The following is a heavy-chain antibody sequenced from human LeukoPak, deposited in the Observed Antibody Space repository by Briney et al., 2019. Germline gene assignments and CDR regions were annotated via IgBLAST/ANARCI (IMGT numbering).Heavy chain of an antibody. CDR3: AREPHYDKQHNKYFDY. V-gene: IGHV3-74*01. J-gene: IGHJ4*02. CDR2: INSDGSST. Sequence: PGGSLRLSCAASGFTFSGYWMHWVRQGPGKGLVWVSRINSDGSSTSYADSVKGRFTISRDNAKNSLYLQMNSLRAEDTAVYYCAREPHYDKQHNKYFDYWGQGTLVTVSS. D-gene: IGHD3-22*01. CDR1: GFTFSGYW.